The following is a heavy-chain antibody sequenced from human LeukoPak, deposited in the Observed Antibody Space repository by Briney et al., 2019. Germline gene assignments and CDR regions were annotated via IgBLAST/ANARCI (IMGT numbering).Heavy chain of an antibody. V-gene: IGHV1-69*05. J-gene: IGHJ6*03. CDR1: GGTFSSYA. CDR3: ARGVVAARSGPYYYYYYYMDV. D-gene: IGHD6-6*01. Sequence: ASVKVPCKASGGTFSSYAISWVRQAPGQGLEWMGGIIPIFGTANYAQKFQGRVTITTDESTSTAYMELSSLRSEDTAVYYCARGVVAARSGPYYYYYYYMDVWGKGTTVTVSS. CDR2: IIPIFGTA.